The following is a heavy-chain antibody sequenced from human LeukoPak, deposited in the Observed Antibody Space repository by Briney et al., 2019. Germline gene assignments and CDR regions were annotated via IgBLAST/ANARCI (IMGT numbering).Heavy chain of an antibody. CDR2: ISSSSSYI. D-gene: IGHD2-15*01. Sequence: GGSLRLSCAASGFTFSDYYMSWIRQAPGKGLEWVSSISSSSSYIYYADSVKGRFTISRDNAKNSLYLQMNSLRAEDTAVYYCARDLRRYCSGGSCSYFDYWGQGTLVTVSS. V-gene: IGHV3-11*06. CDR1: GFTFSDYY. CDR3: ARDLRRYCSGGSCSYFDY. J-gene: IGHJ4*02.